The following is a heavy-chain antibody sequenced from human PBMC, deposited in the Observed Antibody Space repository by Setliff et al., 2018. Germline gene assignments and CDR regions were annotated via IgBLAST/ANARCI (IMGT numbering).Heavy chain of an antibody. CDR1: GYSFTTSW. D-gene: IGHD1-26*01. Sequence: GESLKISCKASGYSFTTSWIAWVRQKPGKGLEWMGIIYPGDSDTQYSPSFQGLVTFSSDKSINTAYLQWSSLKASDTAIYYCARVGPLTDDAFDIWGQGTMVTVS. V-gene: IGHV5-51*01. CDR2: IYPGDSDT. CDR3: ARVGPLTDDAFDI. J-gene: IGHJ3*02.